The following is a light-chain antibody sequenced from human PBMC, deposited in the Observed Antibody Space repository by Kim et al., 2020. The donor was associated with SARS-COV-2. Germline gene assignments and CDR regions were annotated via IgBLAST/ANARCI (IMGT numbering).Light chain of an antibody. Sequence: SQGERATLSCRASQSVSSNYLAWHQQKPGQAPRLLIYGASSRATGIPDRFSGSGSGTDFTLTISRLEPEDFAVYYCQQYGSSPRTFGLGTKVDIK. CDR2: GAS. J-gene: IGKJ1*01. CDR1: QSVSSNY. V-gene: IGKV3-20*01. CDR3: QQYGSSPRT.